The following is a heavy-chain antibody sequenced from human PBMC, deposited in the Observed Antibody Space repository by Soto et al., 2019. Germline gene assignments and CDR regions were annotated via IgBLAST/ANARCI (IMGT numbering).Heavy chain of an antibody. CDR1: GGSISSGDYY. CDR2: IYYSGST. J-gene: IGHJ4*02. Sequence: SETLSLTCTVSGGSISSGDYYWSWIRQPPGKGLEWIGYIYYSGSTYYNPSLKSRVTISVDTSKNQFSLKLSSVTAADTAVYYCARGVGDYGDRILDYWGQGTLVTVSS. V-gene: IGHV4-30-4*01. D-gene: IGHD4-17*01. CDR3: ARGVGDYGDRILDY.